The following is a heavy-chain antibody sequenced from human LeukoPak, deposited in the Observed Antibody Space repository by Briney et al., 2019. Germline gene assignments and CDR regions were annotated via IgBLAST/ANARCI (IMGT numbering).Heavy chain of an antibody. CDR2: ISYDGSNK. J-gene: IGHJ4*02. CDR1: GFTSSSYA. Sequence: PGGSLRLSCAASGFTSSSYAMHWVRQAPGKGLEWVAVISYDGSNKYYADSVKGRFTISRDNSKNTLYLQMNSLRAEDTAVYYCARARRSSSSGASGYWGQGTLVTVSS. V-gene: IGHV3-30-3*01. CDR3: ARARRSSSSGASGY. D-gene: IGHD6-6*01.